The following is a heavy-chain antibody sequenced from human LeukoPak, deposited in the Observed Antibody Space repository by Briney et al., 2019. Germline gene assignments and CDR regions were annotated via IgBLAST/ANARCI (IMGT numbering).Heavy chain of an antibody. CDR3: ARDSEINIVVVPAAILY. CDR1: GGSISSSSYY. J-gene: IGHJ4*02. V-gene: IGHV4-39*07. CDR2: IYYSGST. D-gene: IGHD2-2*01. Sequence: SETLSLTCTVSGGSISSSSYYWGWIRQPPGKGLEWIGSIYYSGSTYYNPSLKSRVTISVDTSKNQFSLKLSSVTAADTAVYYCARDSEINIVVVPAAILYWGQGTLVTVSS.